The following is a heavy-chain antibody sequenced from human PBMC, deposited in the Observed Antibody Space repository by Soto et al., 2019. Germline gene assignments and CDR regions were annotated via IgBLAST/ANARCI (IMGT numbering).Heavy chain of an antibody. V-gene: IGHV5-51*01. J-gene: IGHJ6*01. Sequence: RSGDKVCRYRSASDRQKKGKGLEWVGVIYPGDSDTRYSPSFRGQVTISADKSISHVYLQWSSLKASDTAIYYCARNRIRECCSGMEVRVKGTSVPGFS. CDR1: GDKVCRYR. CDR2: IYPGDSDT. CDR3: ARNRIRECCSGMEV. D-gene: IGHD2-15*01.